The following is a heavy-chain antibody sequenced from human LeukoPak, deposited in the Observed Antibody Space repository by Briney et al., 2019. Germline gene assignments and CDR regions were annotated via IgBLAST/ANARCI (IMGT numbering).Heavy chain of an antibody. D-gene: IGHD3-3*02. CDR1: GFTFSSYA. Sequence: GGSLRLSCAVSGFTFSSYAMHWVRQGAKGLEWVAVISYDGNNKYYADSVKGRFTISRDNSKNTLYLQMNSLGAEDTAVYYCARERNGGRDPAFREAMCFDYWGQGTLVTVSS. V-gene: IGHV3-30-3*01. J-gene: IGHJ4*02. CDR3: ARERNGGRDPAFREAMCFDY. CDR2: ISYDGNNK.